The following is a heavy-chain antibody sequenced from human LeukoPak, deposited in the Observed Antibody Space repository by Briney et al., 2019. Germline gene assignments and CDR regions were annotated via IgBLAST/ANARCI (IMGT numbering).Heavy chain of an antibody. D-gene: IGHD2-8*02. Sequence: SQTLSLTCAISGDSFSNNSAVWNWIRQSPSRGLEWLGRTYYRSKWYNDYGASVKSRITVNPDTSKNQFSLQLNSVTPEDTAVYYCVRSQYWRFDDWGQGTLVTVSS. CDR3: VRSQYWRFDD. CDR1: GDSFSNNSAV. CDR2: TYYRSKWYN. J-gene: IGHJ4*02. V-gene: IGHV6-1*01.